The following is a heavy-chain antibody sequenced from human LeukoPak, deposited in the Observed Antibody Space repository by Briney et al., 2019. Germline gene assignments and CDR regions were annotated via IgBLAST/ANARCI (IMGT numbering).Heavy chain of an antibody. Sequence: GGSLRLSCAASGFTFSSYSMNWVRQAPGKGLEWVSVIHSGGSTDYADSVKGRFAISRDNSKNTLYLQMSSLRAEDTAVYYCAGGSANGDYLFYWGQGTLATVSS. D-gene: IGHD4-17*01. CDR1: GFTFSSYS. J-gene: IGHJ4*02. CDR3: AGGSANGDYLFY. CDR2: IHSGGST. V-gene: IGHV3-53*01.